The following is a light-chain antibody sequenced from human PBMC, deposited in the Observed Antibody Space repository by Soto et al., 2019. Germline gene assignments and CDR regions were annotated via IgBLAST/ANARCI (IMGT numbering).Light chain of an antibody. Sequence: DIQLTQSPSSLSASVGDRVTLTCRASHSMSDSLNWYQQKSGKAPKLLIYSASTLKIGVPSRFSGSGSGTDFTLTINNLQPEDFGTYFCQQSYSNSYSFGQGTTLEIK. V-gene: IGKV1-39*01. J-gene: IGKJ2*01. CDR1: HSMSDS. CDR3: QQSYSNSYS. CDR2: SAS.